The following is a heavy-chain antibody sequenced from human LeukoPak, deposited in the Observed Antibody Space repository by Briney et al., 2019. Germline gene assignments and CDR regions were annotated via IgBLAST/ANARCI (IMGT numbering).Heavy chain of an antibody. Sequence: SSETLSLTCAVYGGSFSGYYWSWIRQPPGKGLEWIGEINHSGSTNYNPSLESRVTISVDTSKNQFSLKLSSVTAADTAVYYCARGPAVYDSSGYYPDYWGQGTLVTVSS. D-gene: IGHD3-22*01. J-gene: IGHJ4*02. CDR2: INHSGST. V-gene: IGHV4-34*01. CDR1: GGSFSGYY. CDR3: ARGPAVYDSSGYYPDY.